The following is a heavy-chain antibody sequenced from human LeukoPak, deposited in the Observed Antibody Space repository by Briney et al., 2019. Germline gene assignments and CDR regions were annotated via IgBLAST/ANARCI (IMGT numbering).Heavy chain of an antibody. CDR1: GFTFSNYG. Sequence: GRSLRLSCAASGFTFSNYGMSWVRQAPGKGLEWVSSISGDGDSTYYADSVKGRFAISRDNSKKTLYLQMNSLRVEDTAVYYCAKDSRSGWGALDIWGQGTMVTVSS. D-gene: IGHD6-19*01. J-gene: IGHJ3*02. CDR2: ISGDGDST. V-gene: IGHV3-23*01. CDR3: AKDSRSGWGALDI.